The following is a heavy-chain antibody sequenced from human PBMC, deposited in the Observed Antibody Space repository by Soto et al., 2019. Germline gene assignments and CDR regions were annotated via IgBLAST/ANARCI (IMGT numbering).Heavy chain of an antibody. CDR3: AHLTKDIVVVVAATGAFDI. D-gene: IGHD2-15*01. Sequence: QITLKESGPTLVKPTQTLTLTCTFSGFSLSTSGVGVGWIRQPPGKALEWLALIYWDDDKRYSPSLKSRLTITKDTSKNHVVLTMTNMDPVDTATYYCAHLTKDIVVVVAATGAFDIWGQGTMVTVSS. J-gene: IGHJ3*02. CDR1: GFSLSTSGVG. CDR2: IYWDDDK. V-gene: IGHV2-5*02.